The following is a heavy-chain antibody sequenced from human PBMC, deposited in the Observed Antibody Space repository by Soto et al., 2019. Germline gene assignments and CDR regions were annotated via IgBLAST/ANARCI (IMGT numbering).Heavy chain of an antibody. CDR3: ASSGAGHNVNFDY. J-gene: IGHJ4*02. Sequence: QVQLVQSGAEVKKPGASVKVSCRASGYTLTNFDINWVRQATGQGLEWMGWMNPASGNTGYVQNFRGRVTMTRDTSISTAYMERSSLTSDDTALYYCASSGAGHNVNFDYWGQGSLVTVSS. D-gene: IGHD6-13*01. V-gene: IGHV1-8*01. CDR1: GYTLTNFD. CDR2: MNPASGNT.